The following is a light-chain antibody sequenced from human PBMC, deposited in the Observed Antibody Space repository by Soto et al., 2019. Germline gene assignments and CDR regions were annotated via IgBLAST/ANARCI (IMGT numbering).Light chain of an antibody. Sequence: DIQMTQSPSTLSASVGDRVTITCRASQSISRYLAWYQQKPGKGPKFLIYQASSLESGIPSRFSGSGSGTEFTLTISSLQPDDYATYYCQQYNHYPLTLGGGTKVEI. CDR1: QSISRY. CDR3: QQYNHYPLT. J-gene: IGKJ4*01. V-gene: IGKV1-5*03. CDR2: QAS.